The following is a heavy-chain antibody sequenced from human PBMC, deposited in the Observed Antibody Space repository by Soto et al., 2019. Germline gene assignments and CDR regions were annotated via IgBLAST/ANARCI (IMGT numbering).Heavy chain of an antibody. CDR2: IKSKTDGGTV. CDR1: GFSFNNAW. V-gene: IGHV3-15*01. CDR3: ATYIIGWS. Sequence: EVQLVESGGGLVKPGGSLSLSCAASGFSFNNAWMTWVRQAPGKGLEWVGRIKSKTDGGTVDYAASVNDRFGISRDDSENTVYLQMNSLKSEDTGVYFCATYIIGWSWGQGTLVTVSS. J-gene: IGHJ4*02. D-gene: IGHD6-19*01.